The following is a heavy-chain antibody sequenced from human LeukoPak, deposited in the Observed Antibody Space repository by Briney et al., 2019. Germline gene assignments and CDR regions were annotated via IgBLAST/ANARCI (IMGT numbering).Heavy chain of an antibody. D-gene: IGHD4-23*01. CDR1: GGSISSSSYY. V-gene: IGHV4-39*01. J-gene: IGHJ4*02. Sequence: SETLSLTCTVSGGSISSSSYYWGWIRQPPGKGLEWIGSICYSGSTYYNPSLKSRVTISVDTSKNQFSLKLSSVTAADTAVYYCARLDYGGNLDYWGQGTLVTVSS. CDR2: ICYSGST. CDR3: ARLDYGGNLDY.